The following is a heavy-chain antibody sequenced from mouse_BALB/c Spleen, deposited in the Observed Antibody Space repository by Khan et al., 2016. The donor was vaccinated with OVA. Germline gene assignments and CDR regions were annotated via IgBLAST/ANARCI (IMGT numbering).Heavy chain of an antibody. CDR3: AREWAAWFPY. Sequence: QVQLKQSGAELARPGASVKLSCKASGYTFTDYYINWMKQRTGQGLDWIGEIYPGSGNIYYNEKFKGKATLTADKSSSTAYMQLSSLTSEDSSVYFCAREWAAWFPYWGQGTLVTVSA. CDR1: GYTFTDYY. V-gene: IGHV1-77*01. J-gene: IGHJ3*01. CDR2: IYPGSGNI.